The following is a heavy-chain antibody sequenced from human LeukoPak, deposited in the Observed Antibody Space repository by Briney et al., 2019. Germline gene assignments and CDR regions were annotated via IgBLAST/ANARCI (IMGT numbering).Heavy chain of an antibody. Sequence: GGSLRLSCAASGFTFSHYGMNWVRQAPGKGLEWVSGLTANSRSAYYADSVKGRFTISRDNSENMVYLQMNSLRAEDTAMYYCARDEGWIQLFFRGQGTLVTVSS. CDR1: GFTFSHYG. CDR3: ARDEGWIQLFF. V-gene: IGHV3-23*01. D-gene: IGHD5-18*01. CDR2: LTANSRSA. J-gene: IGHJ4*02.